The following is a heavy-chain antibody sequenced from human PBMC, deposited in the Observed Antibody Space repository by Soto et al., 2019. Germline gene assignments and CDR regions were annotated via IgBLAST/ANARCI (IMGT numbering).Heavy chain of an antibody. CDR2: ISGSGGRT. Sequence: EVQLLESGGNLVQPGGSLRLSCAGSGFTFSSYAMSWVRQAPGKGLEWVSGISGSGGRTYYADSVKGRFTISRDNSKNTLYLQMNSLRAEDTAVYYCAKDMYSGSYSGVDYWGQGTLVTVSS. CDR3: AKDMYSGSYSGVDY. V-gene: IGHV3-23*01. D-gene: IGHD1-26*01. CDR1: GFTFSSYA. J-gene: IGHJ4*02.